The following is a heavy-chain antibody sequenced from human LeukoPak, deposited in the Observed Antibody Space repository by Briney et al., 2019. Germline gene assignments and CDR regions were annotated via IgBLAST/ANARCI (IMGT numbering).Heavy chain of an antibody. CDR1: GYTFTGYY. V-gene: IGHV1-2*02. J-gene: IGHJ4*02. D-gene: IGHD2-2*03. CDR3: ARAMDIVVVPAADPGGY. CDR2: INPNSGGT. Sequence: ASVKVSCKASGYTFTGYYTHWVRQAPGQGLEWMGWINPNSGGTNYAQKFQGRVTMTRDTSISTAYMELSRLRSDDTAVYYCARAMDIVVVPAADPGGYWGQGTLVTVSS.